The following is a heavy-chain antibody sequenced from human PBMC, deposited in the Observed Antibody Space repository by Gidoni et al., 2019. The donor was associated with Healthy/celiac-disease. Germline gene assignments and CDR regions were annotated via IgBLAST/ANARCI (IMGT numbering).Heavy chain of an antibody. Sequence: QVQLQQWGAGLLKPSETLSPTCAVYGGSFSGYYWSWIRQPPGKGLEWIGEINHSGSTNYNPSLKSRVTISVDTSKNQFSLKLSSVTAADTAVYYCARDGITGTLDIWGQGTMVTVSS. D-gene: IGHD1-20*01. V-gene: IGHV4-34*01. CDR3: ARDGITGTLDI. J-gene: IGHJ3*02. CDR1: GGSFSGYY. CDR2: INHSGST.